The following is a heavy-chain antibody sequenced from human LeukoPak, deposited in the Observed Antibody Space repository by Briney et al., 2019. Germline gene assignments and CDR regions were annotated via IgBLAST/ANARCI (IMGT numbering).Heavy chain of an antibody. CDR1: GFTFSSYA. V-gene: IGHV3-23*01. J-gene: IGHJ4*02. CDR2: ISGSGGST. Sequence: PGGSLRLSCAASGFTFSSYAMSWVRQAPGKGLEWVSAISGSGGSTYYADSVKGRFTISRDNSKNTLYLQMNSLRAEDTAVYYCAKDPAYYYGSGSASTYYFDYWGQGTLVTVSS. CDR3: AKDPAYYYGSGSASTYYFDY. D-gene: IGHD3-10*01.